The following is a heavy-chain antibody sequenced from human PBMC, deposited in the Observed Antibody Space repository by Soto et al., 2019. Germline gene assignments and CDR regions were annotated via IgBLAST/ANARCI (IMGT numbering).Heavy chain of an antibody. D-gene: IGHD2-15*01. Sequence: QVQLVESGGGVVQPGRSLILSCAASGFTFSTLGMHWVRQAPVKGLEWVASISSDGTNKNYADSVKGRFTISRDNSRNTLYLQMNGLRPEDTALYYCASRISFGYWGQGTLVTVSS. CDR3: ASRISFGY. CDR1: GFTFSTLG. CDR2: ISSDGTNK. V-gene: IGHV3-30*03. J-gene: IGHJ4*02.